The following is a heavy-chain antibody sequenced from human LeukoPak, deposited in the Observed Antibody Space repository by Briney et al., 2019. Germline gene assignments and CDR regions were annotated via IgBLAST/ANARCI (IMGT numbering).Heavy chain of an antibody. CDR1: GGTFSSYA. Sequence: ASVKVSCKASGGTFSSYAISWVRQAPGQGLEWMGWISAYDGNTKSVEKLQGRVTMTTDTSTSTAYMELRSLRSDDTAVYYCARDAYGSGKRYFDYWGQGTLVTVSS. D-gene: IGHD3-10*01. CDR3: ARDAYGSGKRYFDY. CDR2: ISAYDGNT. V-gene: IGHV1-18*01. J-gene: IGHJ4*02.